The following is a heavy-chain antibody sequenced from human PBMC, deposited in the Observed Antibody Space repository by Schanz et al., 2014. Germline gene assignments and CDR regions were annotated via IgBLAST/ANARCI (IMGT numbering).Heavy chain of an antibody. V-gene: IGHV3-7*03. D-gene: IGHD1-1*01. CDR1: GFTFSIYS. J-gene: IGHJ4*02. Sequence: IQLVESGGGLVQPGGSLRLSCSASGFTFSIYSMNWVRQAPGKGLESVAKINPDGSGKYYVVSVEGRFTISRDNAKYTLYLQMNSLRAEDTAVYYCVKLPGATGTTSHFDYWGQGTLVTVSS. CDR2: INPDGSGK. CDR3: VKLPGATGTTSHFDY.